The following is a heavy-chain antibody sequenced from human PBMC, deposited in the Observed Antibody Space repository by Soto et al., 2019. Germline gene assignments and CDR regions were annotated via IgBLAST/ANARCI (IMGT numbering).Heavy chain of an antibody. D-gene: IGHD2-15*01. Sequence: QVQLVQSGAEVKKPGASVKVSCKASGYTFTSYGISWVRQAPGQGLEWMGWISAYNGNTNYAQKLQGRVTMTTDTATSTAYMELRSLRSDDTAVYYCARDTAKVAATSDENWFDPWGQGTLVTVSS. CDR3: ARDTAKVAATSDENWFDP. CDR2: ISAYNGNT. V-gene: IGHV1-18*01. J-gene: IGHJ5*02. CDR1: GYTFTSYG.